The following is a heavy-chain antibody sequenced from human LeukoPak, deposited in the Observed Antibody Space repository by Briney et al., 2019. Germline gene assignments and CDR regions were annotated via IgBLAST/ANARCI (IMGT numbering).Heavy chain of an antibody. V-gene: IGHV3-23*01. J-gene: IGHJ4*02. CDR2: ITTSGGST. CDR3: AKALYGDYVYLDY. Sequence: GGSLRLSCAASGFTFSSYAMSWVRQAPGKGLEWVSAITTSGGSTYYADSVKGRFTISRDNSKNTLYLQMNSLRAEDTAVYYCAKALYGDYVYLDYWGQGPLVTVSS. CDR1: GFTFSSYA. D-gene: IGHD4-17*01.